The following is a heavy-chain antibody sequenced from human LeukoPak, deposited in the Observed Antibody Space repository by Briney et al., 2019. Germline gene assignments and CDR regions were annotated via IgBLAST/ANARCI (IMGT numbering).Heavy chain of an antibody. J-gene: IGHJ4*02. D-gene: IGHD2-2*01. Sequence: SETLSLTCTVSGGSISSYYWSWIRPPAGKGLEWIGRIYTSGSTNYNPSLKSRVTMSVDTSKNQFSLKLSSVTAADTAVYYCARDLGSRYCSSTSCLYHFDYWGQGTLVTVSS. V-gene: IGHV4-4*07. CDR1: GGSISSYY. CDR2: IYTSGST. CDR3: ARDLGSRYCSSTSCLYHFDY.